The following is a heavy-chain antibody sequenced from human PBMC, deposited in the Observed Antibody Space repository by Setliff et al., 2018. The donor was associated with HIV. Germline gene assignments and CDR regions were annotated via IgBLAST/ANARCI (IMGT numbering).Heavy chain of an antibody. J-gene: IGHJ3*02. D-gene: IGHD2-21*02. CDR3: ARDMTYDAFDI. V-gene: IGHV4-4*07. CDR1: GDSIGTYS. CDR2: IYTSGST. Sequence: SETLSLTCAVSGDSIGTYSWHWIRQPPGKGLEWIGRIYTSGSTNYNPSLKSRVTVSVDTSKNQFSLKLSSVTAADTAVYYCARDMTYDAFDIWGQGTMVTVSS.